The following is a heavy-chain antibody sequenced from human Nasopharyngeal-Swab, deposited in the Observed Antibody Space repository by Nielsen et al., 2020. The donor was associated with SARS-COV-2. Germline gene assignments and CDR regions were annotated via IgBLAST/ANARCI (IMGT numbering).Heavy chain of an antibody. CDR3: ARDGLDYDFWSAYFMDV. CDR2: ISYSGST. D-gene: IGHD3-3*01. Sequence: WIRQPPGKGLEWIGSISYSGSTYYNPSLKSRVPISVDTSRNHFSLMLSSVTAEDTAVYYCARDGLDYDFWSAYFMDVWGQGTTVTVSS. V-gene: IGHV4-39*02. J-gene: IGHJ6*02.